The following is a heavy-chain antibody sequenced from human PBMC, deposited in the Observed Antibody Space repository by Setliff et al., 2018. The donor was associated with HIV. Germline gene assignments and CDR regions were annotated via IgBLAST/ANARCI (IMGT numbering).Heavy chain of an antibody. D-gene: IGHD3-10*01. CDR2: INHSEST. CDR1: GESFSDYY. J-gene: IGHJ4*01. Sequence: NPSETLSLTCAVYGESFSDYYWSWIRQPPGKGLGWIGEINHSESTNYNPSLKSRVTVSVDTSKKQFSLRLSSVSAADTALYYCARGGGITWRSYSFDYWGHGTLVTVSS. V-gene: IGHV4-34*01. CDR3: ARGGGITWRSYSFDY.